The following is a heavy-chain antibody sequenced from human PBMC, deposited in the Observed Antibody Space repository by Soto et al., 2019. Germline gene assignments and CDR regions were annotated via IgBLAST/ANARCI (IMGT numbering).Heavy chain of an antibody. D-gene: IGHD3-10*01. Sequence: QVQLVQSGAEVKKPGASVKVSCRASGFTLISHYMHWVRQAAGEGLEWMGVINPSDGSNTYAEKFQGVVTMTRDTSTSTVDMELSSLRSEDTAVYYCARGSRLYFGESDYYFDYWGQGTLVTVST. V-gene: IGHV1-46*01. J-gene: IGHJ4*02. CDR3: ARGSRLYFGESDYYFDY. CDR1: GFTLISHY. CDR2: INPSDGSN.